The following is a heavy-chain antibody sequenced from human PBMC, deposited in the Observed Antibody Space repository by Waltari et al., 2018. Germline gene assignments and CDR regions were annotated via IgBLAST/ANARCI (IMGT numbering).Heavy chain of an antibody. CDR1: GFNFDAYA. CDR3: AKAPSPSGWAIDY. Sequence: EVQLVESGGVVVQPGGSLRLSCAASGFNFDAYAMHWVRHPPGKGLEWVSLITWNSETTYYADSVKGRFSASRDNNRNSLYLQMTSLRPEDTALYYCAKAPSPSGWAIDYWGRGTRVTVSS. D-gene: IGHD6-19*01. J-gene: IGHJ4*02. V-gene: IGHV3-43D*04. CDR2: ITWNSETT.